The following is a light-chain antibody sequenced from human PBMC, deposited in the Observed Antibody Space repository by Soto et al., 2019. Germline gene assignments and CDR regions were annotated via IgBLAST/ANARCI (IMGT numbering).Light chain of an antibody. Sequence: ALTQSPGTLSLSPGDRATISCRASQPITSNLLAWYQQRSGQAPRLLISGASTRATGVTDRFSGSGSGTDFTLTISSLEPEDFAVYYCQQYGDLPWTFGQGTKVDIK. V-gene: IGKV3-20*01. CDR1: QPITSNL. CDR2: GAS. J-gene: IGKJ1*01. CDR3: QQYGDLPWT.